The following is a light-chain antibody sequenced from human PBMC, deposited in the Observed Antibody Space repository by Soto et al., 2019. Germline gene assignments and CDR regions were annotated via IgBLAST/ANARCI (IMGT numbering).Light chain of an antibody. V-gene: IGKV3-15*01. CDR3: QQYDNWPYT. CDR2: GTS. J-gene: IGKJ2*01. CDR1: QSVSSN. Sequence: EIVMTQSPATLSVSPGERATLSCRASQSVSSNLAWYQQKPGQAPRLLIYGTSTRATGSPARISGSGSGTEFTLTISSLQSEYFGLYYCQQYDNWPYTFGQGTKLEI.